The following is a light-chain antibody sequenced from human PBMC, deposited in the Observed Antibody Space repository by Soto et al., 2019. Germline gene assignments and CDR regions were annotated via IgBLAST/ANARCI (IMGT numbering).Light chain of an antibody. Sequence: EIVLTQSPATLSLSPGERATLSCRASQSVSSYLAWYQQKPGQAPRLLIYDASNRATGIPARFSGSGSGTDFTRTISSLEPEDFAVYYCQQRSSVFGPGTKVDIK. J-gene: IGKJ3*01. CDR2: DAS. CDR3: QQRSSV. V-gene: IGKV3-11*01. CDR1: QSVSSY.